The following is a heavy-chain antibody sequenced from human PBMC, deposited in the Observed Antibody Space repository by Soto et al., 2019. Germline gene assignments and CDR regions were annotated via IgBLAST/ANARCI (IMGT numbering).Heavy chain of an antibody. J-gene: IGHJ4*02. CDR1: GFTFDDYA. CDR2: ISWNSGSI. D-gene: IGHD2-2*01. Sequence: EVQLVESGGGLVQPGRSLRLSCAASGFTFDDYAMHWVRQAPGKGLEWVSGISWNSGSIGYADSVKGRFTSSRDNAKNSLYLQMNSLGAEDTALYYCAKGGQLLTEGGGYWGQGTLVTVSS. CDR3: AKGGQLLTEGGGY. V-gene: IGHV3-9*01.